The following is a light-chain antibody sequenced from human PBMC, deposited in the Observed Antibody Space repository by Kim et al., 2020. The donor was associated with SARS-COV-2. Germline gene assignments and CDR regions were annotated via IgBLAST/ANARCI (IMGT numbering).Light chain of an antibody. V-gene: IGLV2-23*01. CDR3: CAYAGRNILL. CDR1: SSDVGSYNL. CDR2: EGN. Sequence: QSALTQPASVSGSPGQSITISCTGTSSDVGSYNLVSWYQHHPGKAPKLMIYEGNKRPSGVSNRFSGSKSGNTASLTISGLRAEDEAGYYCCAYAGRNILLFGGGTKVTVL. J-gene: IGLJ2*01.